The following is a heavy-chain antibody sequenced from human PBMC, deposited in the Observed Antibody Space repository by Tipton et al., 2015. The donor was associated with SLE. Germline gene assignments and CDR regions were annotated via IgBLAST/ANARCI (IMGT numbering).Heavy chain of an antibody. CDR3: ARVSSGTNYAIES. Sequence: TLSLTCTVSVGPLTSGRYYWNWIRQPAGKGLEWIGHIYTTGSTNYSPSLKSRVTISFDTSETQFSLKLASVTIADTAVYYCARVSSGTNYAIESWGQGTLVTVSS. J-gene: IGHJ4*02. CDR1: VGPLTSGRYY. V-gene: IGHV4-61*09. D-gene: IGHD4/OR15-4a*01. CDR2: IYTTGST.